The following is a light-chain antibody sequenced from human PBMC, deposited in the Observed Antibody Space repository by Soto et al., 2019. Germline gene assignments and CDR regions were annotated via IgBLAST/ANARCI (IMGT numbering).Light chain of an antibody. Sequence: EIVMTQSPATLSVSPVERATLSCRASQSVSSNLAWYQQKPGQAPRLLIYGASTRATGIPARFSGSGSGTEFTLTISSLQSEDFAVYYCQKYNNWPGTFGQGTKGDIK. CDR2: GAS. CDR1: QSVSSN. V-gene: IGKV3-15*01. J-gene: IGKJ1*01. CDR3: QKYNNWPGT.